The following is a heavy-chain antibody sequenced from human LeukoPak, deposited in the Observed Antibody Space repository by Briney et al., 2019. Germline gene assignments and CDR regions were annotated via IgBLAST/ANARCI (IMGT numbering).Heavy chain of an antibody. V-gene: IGHV4-59*08. CDR3: ATTGATSPSNANWFNIGN. D-gene: IGHD1-1*01. Sequence: SETLSLTCTVSGASGSSHYCNWVRQSPGKGLEWIGYVYYSGGTNYNPSLKSPVTISVDTSKNQFSLKLTSVTAEDTAVYYCATTGATSPSNANWFNIGNWGQGTLVTVSS. CDR2: VYYSGGT. J-gene: IGHJ4*02. CDR1: GASGSSHY.